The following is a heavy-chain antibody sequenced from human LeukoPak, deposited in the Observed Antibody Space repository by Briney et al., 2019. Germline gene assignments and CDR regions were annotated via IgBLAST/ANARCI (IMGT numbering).Heavy chain of an antibody. D-gene: IGHD3-3*01. J-gene: IGHJ6*02. V-gene: IGHV4-34*01. CDR3: AREKVLRPWYYYYYGMDV. CDR2: INHSGST. CDR1: GGSFSGYY. Sequence: SETLSLTCAVYGGSFSGYYWSWIRQPPGKGLEWIGEINHSGSTNYNPSLKSRVTISVDASKNQFSLKLSSVTAADTAVYYCAREKVLRPWYYYYYGMDVWGQGTTVTVSS.